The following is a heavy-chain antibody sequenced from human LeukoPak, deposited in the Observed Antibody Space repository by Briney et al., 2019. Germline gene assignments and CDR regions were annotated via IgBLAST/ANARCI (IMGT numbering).Heavy chain of an antibody. CDR2: IYGDGTT. CDR3: ARDRAGAQSWVALDP. Sequence: PGGSLRLSCAASGFTVSNDYMAWVRQAPGRGLEWVSLIYGDGTTFYTASVKGRFTISRDNFKNTLYLQMSSLRPEDTALYYCARDRAGAQSWVALDPWGQGTLVTVSS. V-gene: IGHV3-66*02. CDR1: GFTVSNDY. D-gene: IGHD3-10*01. J-gene: IGHJ5*02.